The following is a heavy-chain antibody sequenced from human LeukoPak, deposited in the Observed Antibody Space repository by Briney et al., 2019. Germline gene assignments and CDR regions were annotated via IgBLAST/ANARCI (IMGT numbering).Heavy chain of an antibody. J-gene: IGHJ4*02. CDR2: IRSKAYGGTT. D-gene: IGHD3-10*01. CDR1: GFTFGDYA. CDR3: TRAEELWFGELLFDY. Sequence: GGSLRLSCTASGFTFGDYAMSWVRQAPGKGLEWVGFIRSKAYGGTTEYAASVKGRFTISRDDSKSIAYLQMNSLKTEDTAEYYCTRAEELWFGELLFDYWGQGTLVTVSS. V-gene: IGHV3-49*04.